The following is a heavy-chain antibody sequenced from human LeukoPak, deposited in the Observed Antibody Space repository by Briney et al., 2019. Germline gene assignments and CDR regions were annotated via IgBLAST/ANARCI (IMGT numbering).Heavy chain of an antibody. V-gene: IGHV4-4*07. D-gene: IGHD3-3*01. Sequence: GRIYTSGSTNYNPSLKSRVTMSVDTSKNQFSLKLSSVTAADTAVYYCARDITIFGVEGLGYWGQGTLVTVSS. J-gene: IGHJ4*02. CDR3: ARDITIFGVEGLGY. CDR2: IYTSGST.